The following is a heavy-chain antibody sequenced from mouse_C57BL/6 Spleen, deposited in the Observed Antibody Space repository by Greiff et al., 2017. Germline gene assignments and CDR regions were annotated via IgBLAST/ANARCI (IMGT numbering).Heavy chain of an antibody. J-gene: IGHJ2*01. V-gene: IGHV1-42*01. Sequence: VQLQQSGPELVKPGASVKISCKASGYSFTGYYMNWVKQSPEKSLEWIGEINPSTGGTTYNQKFKAKATLTVDKSSSTAYMQLKSLTSEDSAVYYCARSGVWDLDYWGQGTTLTVSS. D-gene: IGHD4-1*01. CDR3: ARSGVWDLDY. CDR2: INPSTGGT. CDR1: GYSFTGYY.